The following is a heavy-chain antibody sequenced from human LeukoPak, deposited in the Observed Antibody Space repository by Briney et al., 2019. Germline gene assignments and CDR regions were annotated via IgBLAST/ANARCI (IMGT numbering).Heavy chain of an antibody. V-gene: IGHV4-39*01. Sequence: SETLSLTCTVSGGSISSSSYYWGWIRQPPGKGLEWIGSIYYSGSTYYNPSLKSRVTISVDTSKNQFSLKLSSVTAADTAVYYCASQPRYFDWLGFDYWGQGTLVTVSS. J-gene: IGHJ4*02. D-gene: IGHD3-9*01. CDR3: ASQPRYFDWLGFDY. CDR1: GGSISSSSYY. CDR2: IYYSGST.